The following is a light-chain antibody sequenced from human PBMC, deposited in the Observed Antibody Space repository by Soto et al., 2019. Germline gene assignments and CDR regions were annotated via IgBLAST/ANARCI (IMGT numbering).Light chain of an antibody. CDR3: QQYYNWPRT. CDR2: GAS. V-gene: IGKV3-15*01. J-gene: IGKJ5*01. CDR1: ENIYTN. Sequence: EIVMTQSPATLSVSPGERATLSFRASENIYTNLAWYQQKPGQAPRLLFYGASTRATGLPARFSGTGSGTEFTLTINSLQAEDSAVYYCQQYYNWPRTFGQGTRLEI.